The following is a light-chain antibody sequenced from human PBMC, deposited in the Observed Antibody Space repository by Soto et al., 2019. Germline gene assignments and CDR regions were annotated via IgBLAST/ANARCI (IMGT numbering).Light chain of an antibody. Sequence: EIVLTQSPATLSLSPGERATLSCRASQSVSSYLAWYQQKPGQAPRLLIYDASNRATGIPARFSGSGSGTAFTITIRSLEHDDFSVYYGHRRINLPITFGQGTQLDIK. V-gene: IGKV3-11*01. CDR2: DAS. CDR1: QSVSSY. CDR3: HRRINLPIT. J-gene: IGKJ5*01.